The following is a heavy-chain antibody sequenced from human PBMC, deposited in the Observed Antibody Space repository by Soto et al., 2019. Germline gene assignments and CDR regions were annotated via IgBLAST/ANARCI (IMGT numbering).Heavy chain of an antibody. CDR2: ISAYNGNT. Sequence: ASVKVSCKASGYTFTSYGISWVRQAPGQGLEWMGWISAYNGNTNYAQKLQGRVTMTTDTSTSTAYMELRSLRSDDTAVYYCARGYSRRPYSGYDRYHFDYWGQGTLVTVSS. CDR1: GYTFTSYG. CDR3: ARGYSRRPYSGYDRYHFDY. D-gene: IGHD5-12*01. V-gene: IGHV1-18*01. J-gene: IGHJ4*02.